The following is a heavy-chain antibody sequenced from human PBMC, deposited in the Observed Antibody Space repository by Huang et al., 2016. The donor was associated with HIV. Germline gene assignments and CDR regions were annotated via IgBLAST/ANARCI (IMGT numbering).Heavy chain of an antibody. D-gene: IGHD1-26*01. CDR3: VRLLDHTGDY. J-gene: IGHJ4*02. Sequence: EVQLVESGGGLVQPGGSLRLSCAASGFTFNSYWMSWVRQAPGKGLEGVAGIKTDGSEKSYVDSVNGRFTISRDNAKNSLYLQMNSLRAEDTAVYYCVRLLDHTGDYWGQGTLVTVSS. CDR2: IKTDGSEK. CDR1: GFTFNSYW. V-gene: IGHV3-7*01.